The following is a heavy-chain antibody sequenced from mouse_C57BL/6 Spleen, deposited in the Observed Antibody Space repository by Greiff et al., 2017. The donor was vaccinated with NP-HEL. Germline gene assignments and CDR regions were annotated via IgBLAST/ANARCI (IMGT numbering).Heavy chain of an antibody. CDR2: IHPNSGST. CDR3: ARSGGYYEYESAMDY. J-gene: IGHJ4*01. Sequence: QVQLQQPGAELVKPGASVKLSCKASGYTFTSYWMHWVKQRPGQGLEWIGMIHPNSGSTNYNEKFKSKATLTVDKSSSTAYMQLSSLTSEDAAVYYCARSGGYYEYESAMDYWGQGTSVTVSS. CDR1: GYTFTSYW. V-gene: IGHV1-64*01. D-gene: IGHD2-4*01.